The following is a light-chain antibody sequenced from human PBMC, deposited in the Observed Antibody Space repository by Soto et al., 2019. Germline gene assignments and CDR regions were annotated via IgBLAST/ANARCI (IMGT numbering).Light chain of an antibody. CDR2: GVS. V-gene: IGKV3-20*01. J-gene: IGKJ3*01. CDR1: QSPTNIY. Sequence: ELVLTQSPGTLSLSPGERATLSCRASQSPTNIYLAWYQQKPGQAPRVLIYGVSTRATGIPDRFSGSGSGTDFTLTISRLEPEDFAVYYCQQYGSLPFTFGPGTKVDIK. CDR3: QQYGSLPFT.